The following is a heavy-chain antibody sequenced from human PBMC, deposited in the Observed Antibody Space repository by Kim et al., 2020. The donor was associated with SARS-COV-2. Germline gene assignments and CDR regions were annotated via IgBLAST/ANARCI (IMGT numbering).Heavy chain of an antibody. D-gene: IGHD3-10*01. CDR2: IWYDGSNK. CDR1: GFTFSSYG. CDR3: ARDFEGLLWFGELWNLDY. V-gene: IGHV3-33*01. Sequence: GGSLRLSCAASGFTFSSYGMHWVRQAPGKGLEWVAVIWYDGSNKYYADSVKGRFTISRNNSKNTLYLQMNSLRAEDTAVDYCARDFEGLLWFGELWNLDYWGQGTLVTVSS. J-gene: IGHJ4*02.